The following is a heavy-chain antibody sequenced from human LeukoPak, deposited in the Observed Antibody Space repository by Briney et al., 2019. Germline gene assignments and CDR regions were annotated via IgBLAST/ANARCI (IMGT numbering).Heavy chain of an antibody. CDR1: GFTFSHYW. J-gene: IGHJ4*02. CDR2: IKPDGSGT. D-gene: IGHD3-3*01. CDR3: ARVGYNNYDLDF. V-gene: IGHV3-7*01. Sequence: GGSLRLSCAVSGFTFSHYWMSWVRQAPGKGLEWVANIKPDGSGTYYMDSVEGRFTISRDNAMSSLYLQMNSLRAEDTAVYYCARVGYNNYDLDFWGQGTLVTVSS.